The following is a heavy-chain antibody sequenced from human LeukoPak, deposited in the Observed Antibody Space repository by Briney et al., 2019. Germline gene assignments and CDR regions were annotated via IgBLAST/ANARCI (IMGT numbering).Heavy chain of an antibody. J-gene: IGHJ3*02. Sequence: ASVKVSCKASGYTFTSYYMHWVRQAPGQGLEWMGIINPSGGSTSYAQKLQGRVTMTRDTSTSTVYMELSSLRSEDTAVYYCARGSTYYDFSSDAFDIWGQGTMVTVSS. V-gene: IGHV1-46*03. CDR3: ARGSTYYDFSSDAFDI. CDR2: INPSGGST. CDR1: GYTFTSYY. D-gene: IGHD3-3*01.